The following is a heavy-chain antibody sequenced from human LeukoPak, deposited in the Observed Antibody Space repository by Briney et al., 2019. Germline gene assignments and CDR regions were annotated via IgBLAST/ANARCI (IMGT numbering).Heavy chain of an antibody. CDR2: IIPIFGTA. CDR3: AGVRIVGATGYYFDY. CDR1: GGTFSSYA. D-gene: IGHD1-26*01. Sequence: SVKVSCKASGGTFSSYAISWVRQAPGQGLEWMGGIIPIFGTANYAQKFQGRVTITADESTSTAYMELSSLRSEDTAVYYCAGVRIVGATGYYFDYWGQGTLVTVSS. J-gene: IGHJ4*02. V-gene: IGHV1-69*13.